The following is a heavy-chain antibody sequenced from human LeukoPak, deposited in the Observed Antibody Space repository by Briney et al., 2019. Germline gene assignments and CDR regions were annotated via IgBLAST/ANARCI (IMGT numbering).Heavy chain of an antibody. D-gene: IGHD6-19*01. CDR1: GFTFSDYY. V-gene: IGHV3-11*06. Sequence: GGSLRLSCAASGFTFSDYYMSWIRQAPGKGLEWVSSISSSSSYIYYADSVKGRFTISRDNAKNSLYLQMNSLRAEDTAVYYCARGDSSGWYVIYSFDYWGQGTLVTVSS. CDR2: ISSSSSYI. CDR3: ARGDSSGWYVIYSFDY. J-gene: IGHJ4*02.